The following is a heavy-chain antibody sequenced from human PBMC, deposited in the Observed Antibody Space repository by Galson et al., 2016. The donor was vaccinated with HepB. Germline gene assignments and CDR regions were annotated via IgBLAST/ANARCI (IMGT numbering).Heavy chain of an antibody. CDR2: TYYRSKWDN. J-gene: IGHJ4*02. V-gene: IGHV6-1*01. Sequence: CAIPGDSVSSNSSAWNWIRQSPSRGLEWLGRTYYRSKWDNEYAVSVKSRISITPDTSKNQFSLQLNSVTPEDTAMYYCLRHHGAFDSWGQGTLVTVSS. D-gene: IGHD3-10*01. CDR3: LRHHGAFDS. CDR1: GDSVSSNSSA.